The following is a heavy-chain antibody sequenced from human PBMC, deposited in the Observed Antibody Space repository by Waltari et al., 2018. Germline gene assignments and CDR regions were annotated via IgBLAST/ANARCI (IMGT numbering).Heavy chain of an antibody. CDR2: INHSGST. Sequence: QVQLQQWGAGLLKPSETLSLTCAVYGGSFSGYYWSWIRQPPGKGLEWIGEINHSGSTNYNPSLKSRVTISVDTSKNQFSLKLSSVTAADTAVYYCAGRDYSGSRGPFGYWGQGTLVTVSS. CDR1: GGSFSGYY. V-gene: IGHV4-34*01. J-gene: IGHJ4*02. D-gene: IGHD1-26*01. CDR3: AGRDYSGSRGPFGY.